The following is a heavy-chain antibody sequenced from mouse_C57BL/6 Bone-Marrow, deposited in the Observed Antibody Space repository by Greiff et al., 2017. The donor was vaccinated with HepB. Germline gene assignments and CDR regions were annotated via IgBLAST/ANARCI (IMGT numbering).Heavy chain of an antibody. J-gene: IGHJ3*01. CDR3: ASPIYDGYYWFAY. CDR2: IYPGSGST. Sequence: QVQLQQPGAELVKPGASVKMSCKASGYTFTSYWITWVKQRPGQGLEWIGDIYPGSGSTNYNEKFKSKATLTVDTSSSTAYMQRSSLTSEDSAVYYCASPIYDGYYWFAYWGQGTLVTVSA. CDR1: GYTFTSYW. V-gene: IGHV1-55*01. D-gene: IGHD2-3*01.